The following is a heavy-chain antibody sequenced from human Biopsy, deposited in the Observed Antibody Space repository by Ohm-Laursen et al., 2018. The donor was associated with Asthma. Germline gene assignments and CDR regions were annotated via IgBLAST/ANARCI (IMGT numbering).Heavy chain of an antibody. CDR1: GYNFISFA. V-gene: IGHV1-3*04. CDR2: VNTGNGDT. D-gene: IGHD3-9*01. J-gene: IGHJ3*01. Sequence: SSVQVSCKASGYNFISFAIHWVRQAPGQRLEWMGWVNTGNGDTKYSQKFQGRVTITRDTSASTAYMELRSLRSEDTATYYCARTYYDFLTGQVKDVFGVWGQGTMVTVSS. CDR3: ARTYYDFLTGQVKDVFGV.